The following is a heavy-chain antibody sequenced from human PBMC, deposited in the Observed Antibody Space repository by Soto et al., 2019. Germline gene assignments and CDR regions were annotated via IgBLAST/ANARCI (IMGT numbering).Heavy chain of an antibody. Sequence: GGSLRLCCVVSGFTASAYYTSWVRQAPGKGLEWVSALYSGGATFYADSVKGRFTVSGDNSKNTLYLQMNSLRAEDTAVYYCARAGMWFGQLYWGQGSLVTVSS. V-gene: IGHV3-53*01. CDR1: GFTASAYY. CDR3: ARAGMWFGQLY. J-gene: IGHJ4*02. CDR2: LYSGGAT. D-gene: IGHD3-10*01.